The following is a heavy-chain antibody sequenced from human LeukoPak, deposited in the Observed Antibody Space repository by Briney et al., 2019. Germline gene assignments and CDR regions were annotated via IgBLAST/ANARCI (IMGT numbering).Heavy chain of an antibody. Sequence: ASVKVSCKASGYTFTSYGISWVRQAPGQGLEWMGWISAYNGNTNYAQKLQGRVTMTTDTSKSTAYMELRSLRSDDTAVYYCARGLGPRELLVYYYGMDVWGQGTTVTVSS. CDR1: GYTFTSYG. D-gene: IGHD1-26*01. CDR2: ISAYNGNT. J-gene: IGHJ6*02. V-gene: IGHV1-18*01. CDR3: ARGLGPRELLVYYYGMDV.